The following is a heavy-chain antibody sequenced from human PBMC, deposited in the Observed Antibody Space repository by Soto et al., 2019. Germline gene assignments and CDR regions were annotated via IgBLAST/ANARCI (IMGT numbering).Heavy chain of an antibody. CDR2: IYHSGST. Sequence: QVTLQESGPGLVKPSGTLSLTCAVSSGSFSSSKWLSWVRQTPGKGMEWIGAIYHSGSTHSNPSLNSRVTISVDKSKNQCFLKLSSVTAADTAVYYCACGYDYYYYMEVWGKGTTVTVSS. CDR1: SGSFSSSKW. V-gene: IGHV4-4*02. J-gene: IGHJ6*03. D-gene: IGHD5-12*01. CDR3: ACGYDYYYYMEV.